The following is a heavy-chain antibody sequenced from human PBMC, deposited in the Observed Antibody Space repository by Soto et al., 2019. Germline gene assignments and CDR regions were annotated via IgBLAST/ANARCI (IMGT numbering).Heavy chain of an antibody. CDR1: GESFSNYY. V-gene: IGHV4-34*01. CDR2: INHSGST. CDR3: ARGEIVIRGFGKYYYYGILTGYYSDAFDI. D-gene: IGHD3-9*01. Sequence: SETLSLTCVVYGESFSNYYWSWIRQPPGKGLEWIGDINHSGSTNYNSSLKSRVTISVDTSKNQFSLKLSSVTAADTAVYFCARGEIVIRGFGKYYYYGILTGYYSDAFDIWGQGTMVTVSS. J-gene: IGHJ3*02.